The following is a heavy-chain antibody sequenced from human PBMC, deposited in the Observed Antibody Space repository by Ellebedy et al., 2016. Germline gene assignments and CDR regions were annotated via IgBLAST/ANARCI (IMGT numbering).Heavy chain of an antibody. CDR3: ARDLTASGTLDY. Sequence: GGSLRLSCVASGFTFSSYWIHWVRQAPGKGLEWVADIKPDGSVTYYVDYVRGRLTISRDNARSSVYLQLNSLRVEDMAVYHCARDLTASGTLDYWGRGTLVTVSS. CDR1: GFTFSSYW. D-gene: IGHD3-9*01. CDR2: IKPDGSVT. V-gene: IGHV3-7*03. J-gene: IGHJ4*02.